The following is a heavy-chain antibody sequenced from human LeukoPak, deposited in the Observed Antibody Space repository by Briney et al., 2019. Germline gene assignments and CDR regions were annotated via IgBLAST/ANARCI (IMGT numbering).Heavy chain of an antibody. CDR1: GYTFTNYG. CDR2: ISGFNGDT. CDR3: AREGFVRDTALDY. V-gene: IGHV1-18*01. Sequence: ASVKISCKASGYTFTNYGLSWVRQAPGQGLEWMGWISGFNGDTNYAQNFQGRVTVTTDTSTNTAYMELRSLTSDDTAIYFCAREGFVRDTALDYWGQGTLVTVSA. J-gene: IGHJ4*02. D-gene: IGHD5-18*01.